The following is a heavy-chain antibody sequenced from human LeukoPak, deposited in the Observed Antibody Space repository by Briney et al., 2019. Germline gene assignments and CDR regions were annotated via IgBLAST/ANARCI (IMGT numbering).Heavy chain of an antibody. J-gene: IGHJ4*02. CDR2: ISGSGDST. V-gene: IGHV3-23*01. Sequence: PGGSLRLSCAASGFTLSSYAVTWVRQAPGKGLEWVSSISGSGDSTYYADSVKGRFTISRDNAKNSLYLQMNSLRAEDTALYYCAKAPESDEPLNYFDYWSQGTLVTVSS. CDR1: GFTLSSYA. CDR3: AKAPESDEPLNYFDY.